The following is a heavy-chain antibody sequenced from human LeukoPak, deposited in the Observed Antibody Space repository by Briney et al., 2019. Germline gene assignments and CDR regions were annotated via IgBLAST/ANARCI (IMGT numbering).Heavy chain of an antibody. D-gene: IGHD6-13*01. CDR3: ARVSSNNWYNERGAFDI. CDR2: IYYSGSI. CDR1: GGSISSYY. Sequence: TSETLSLTCTVSGGSISSYYWSWIRQSPGKGLEWIGYIYYSGSIDYNPSLKSRVTISVDTSKKQFSLKLSPVTAADTAVYYCARVSSNNWYNERGAFDIWGQGTMVTVSS. V-gene: IGHV4-59*01. J-gene: IGHJ3*02.